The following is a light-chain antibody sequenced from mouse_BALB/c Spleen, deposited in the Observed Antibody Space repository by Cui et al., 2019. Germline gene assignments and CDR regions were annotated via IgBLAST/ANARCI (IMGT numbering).Light chain of an antibody. V-gene: IGKV4-80*01. CDR3: HQWSSCPWT. CDR1: SSVSY. Sequence: QIVLTQSPAIMSASLGEEITLTCSASSSVSYMNWYQQKSGTSPKLLIYSTSNLASGVPSRFSGSGSGTFYSLTISSVEAEDAADYYCHQWSSCPWTFGGGTKLEIK. J-gene: IGKJ1*01. CDR2: STS.